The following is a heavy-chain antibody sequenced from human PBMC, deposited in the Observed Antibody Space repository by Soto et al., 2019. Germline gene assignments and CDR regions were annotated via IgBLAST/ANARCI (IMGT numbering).Heavy chain of an antibody. J-gene: IGHJ4*02. CDR3: AKTDNSYGPPPFTN. CDR1: GFTFSSYT. D-gene: IGHD5-18*01. CDR2: ISGSGGST. V-gene: IGHV3-23*01. Sequence: GGALRLSCADSGFTFSSYTMSWVRQAPGKGLEWVSAISGSGGSTYYADSVKGRFTISRDNSKNTLYLQMNSLRAEDTAVYYCAKTDNSYGPPPFTNWGQGTLVTSPQ.